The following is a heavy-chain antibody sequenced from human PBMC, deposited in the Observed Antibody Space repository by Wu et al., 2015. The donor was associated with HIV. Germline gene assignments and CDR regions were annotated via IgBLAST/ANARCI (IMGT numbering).Heavy chain of an antibody. CDR2: FDPEDGET. V-gene: IGHV1-24*01. CDR3: AGSIAAVEYYYGMDV. Sequence: QVQLVQSGAEVKKPGASVKVSCKVSGYTLTELSMHWVRQAPGKGLEWMGGFDPEDGETIYAQKFQGRVTITADESTSTAYMELSSLRSEDTAVYYCAGSIAAVEYYYGMDVWGQGTTVTVSS. D-gene: IGHD6-13*01. CDR1: GYTLTELS. J-gene: IGHJ6*02.